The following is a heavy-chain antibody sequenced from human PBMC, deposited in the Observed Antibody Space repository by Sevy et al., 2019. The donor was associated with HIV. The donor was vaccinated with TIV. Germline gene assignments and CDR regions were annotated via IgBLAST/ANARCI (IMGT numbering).Heavy chain of an antibody. CDR3: AREGRYYYDSSGYYETYYYYGMDV. Sequence: ASVKVSCKASGYTFTSYGISWVRQAPGQGLEWMGWISAYNGNTNYAQKLQGRVTMTTDTSTSTAYMELRSLRSDDTAVYYWAREGRYYYDSSGYYETYYYYGMDVWGQGTTVTVSS. V-gene: IGHV1-18*01. J-gene: IGHJ6*02. CDR2: ISAYNGNT. CDR1: GYTFTSYG. D-gene: IGHD3-22*01.